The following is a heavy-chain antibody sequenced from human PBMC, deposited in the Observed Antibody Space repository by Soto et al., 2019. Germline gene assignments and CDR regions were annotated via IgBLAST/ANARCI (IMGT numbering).Heavy chain of an antibody. V-gene: IGHV1-69*01. D-gene: IGHD2-15*01. CDR2: IIPIFGTA. CDR3: ARGGGCSGGSCYDAFDI. CDR1: GGTFSSYA. Sequence: QVQLVQSGAEVKKPGSSVKVSCKASGGTFSSYAISWVRQAPGQGLEWMGGIIPIFGTANYAQKFQGRVTIPADESTSTAYMELSSLRSEDTAVYYCARGGGCSGGSCYDAFDIWGQGTMVTVSS. J-gene: IGHJ3*02.